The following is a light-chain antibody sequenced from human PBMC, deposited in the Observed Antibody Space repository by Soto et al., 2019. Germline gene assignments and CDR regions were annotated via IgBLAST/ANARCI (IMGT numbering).Light chain of an antibody. CDR2: KAS. J-gene: IGKJ1*01. CDR3: QNYNSYAEA. CDR1: QTISSW. V-gene: IGKV1-5*03. Sequence: DIQMTQSPSTLSGSVGDRVTITCRARQTISSWLAWYQQKPGKAPKLLIYKASTLKSGVPSRFSGSGSGSEFTLTISSLQPYDFATYDCQNYNSYAEAFGQGTTV.